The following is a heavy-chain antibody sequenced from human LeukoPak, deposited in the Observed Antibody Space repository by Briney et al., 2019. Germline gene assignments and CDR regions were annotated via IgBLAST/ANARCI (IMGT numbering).Heavy chain of an antibody. CDR3: ARGRQQSSGEHMDY. V-gene: IGHV4-34*01. CDR1: GGSFSGYY. Sequence: SETLSLTCAVYGGSFSGYYWSWIRQPPGKGLEWIGEINHSGSTNYNPSLKSRVTISVDTSKNQFSLKLSSVTAADTAVYYCARGRQQSSGEHMDYWGQGTLVTVSS. D-gene: IGHD2-21*01. CDR2: INHSGST. J-gene: IGHJ4*02.